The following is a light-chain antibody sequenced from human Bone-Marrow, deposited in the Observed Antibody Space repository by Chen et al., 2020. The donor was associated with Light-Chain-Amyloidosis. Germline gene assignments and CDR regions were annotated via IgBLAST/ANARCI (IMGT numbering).Light chain of an antibody. CDR1: QTISSNY. CDR3: QQYGTLPLT. CDR2: GSS. Sequence: DIVLTQYPGTQSLSPGEGANLSCRARQTISSNYLTWYQQKLGQAPRLLIYGSSSRATVIPDRFTGSGSGTDFTLTINRLEPEDFAMYYCQQYGTLPLTFGGGTKVEIK. J-gene: IGKJ4*01. V-gene: IGKV3-20*01.